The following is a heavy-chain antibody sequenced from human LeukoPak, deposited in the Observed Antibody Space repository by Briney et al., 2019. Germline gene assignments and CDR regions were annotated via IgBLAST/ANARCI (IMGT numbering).Heavy chain of an antibody. Sequence: KSGGSLRLSCLASGYTFSSYSINWVRQAPGKGLEWVSSISVRSNYIYYADSVRGRFRISRDDARDSLYLQMNSLRAEDTAMYYCVRLRRNSDTSGFYYYYDFWGQGTLVTVSS. CDR2: ISVRSNYI. CDR1: GYTFSSYS. V-gene: IGHV3-21*01. J-gene: IGHJ4*02. CDR3: VRLRRNSDTSGFYYYYDF. D-gene: IGHD3-22*01.